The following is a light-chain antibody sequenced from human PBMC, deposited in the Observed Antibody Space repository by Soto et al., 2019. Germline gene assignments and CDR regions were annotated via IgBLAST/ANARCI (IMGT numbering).Light chain of an antibody. V-gene: IGKV3-15*01. Sequence: EIVMTQSPATLSVSPGERATLSCRASQSVSSNLARYQQKPGQAPRLLIYGASTRATGIPARFSGSGSGTEFTLTISSLQSEDFAVYYCQQYNNWPPCTFGQGTKVEIK. CDR2: GAS. CDR3: QQYNNWPPCT. J-gene: IGKJ1*01. CDR1: QSVSSN.